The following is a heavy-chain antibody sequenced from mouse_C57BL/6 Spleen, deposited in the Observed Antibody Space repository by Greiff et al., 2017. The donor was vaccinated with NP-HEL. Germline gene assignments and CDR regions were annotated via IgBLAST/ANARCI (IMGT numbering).Heavy chain of an antibody. J-gene: IGHJ3*01. CDR1: GFTFSSYA. Sequence: EVKLVESGGGLVKPGGSLKLSCAASGFTFSSYAMSWVRQTPEKRLEWVATISDGGSYTYYPDNVKGRFTISGDNAKNNLYLQMSHLKSEDTAMYYCAREGLGRGFAYWGQGTLVTVSA. V-gene: IGHV5-4*01. CDR3: AREGLGRGFAY. D-gene: IGHD4-1*01. CDR2: ISDGGSYT.